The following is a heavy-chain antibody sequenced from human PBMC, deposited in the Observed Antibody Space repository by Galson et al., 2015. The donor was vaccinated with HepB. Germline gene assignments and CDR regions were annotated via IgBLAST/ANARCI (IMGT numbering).Heavy chain of an antibody. CDR3: ARDLIGYIDF. CDR2: INPSGGST. J-gene: IGHJ4*02. CDR1: GYIFTNYY. V-gene: IGHV1-46*01. Sequence: SVKVSCEASGYIFTNYYMHWVRQAPGQGLEWMGIINPSGGSTTYAQKFQGRVTMTRDTSTSTVYMYLSSLRSEDTAVYYCARDLIGYIDFWGQGTPVTVSS. D-gene: IGHD2-15*01.